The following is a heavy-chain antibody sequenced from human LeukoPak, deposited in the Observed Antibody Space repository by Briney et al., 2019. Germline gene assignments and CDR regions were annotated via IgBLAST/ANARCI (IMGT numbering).Heavy chain of an antibody. J-gene: IGHJ4*02. Sequence: GGSLRLSCVASGVTISSNYRSWVRQAPGKGVEGVSLIYSSDGADYSDSVNAIFTISTDNSNTTLYLQMNSLSAEDSAFYYHARDADSWGQGTLVTVSS. CDR3: ARDADS. CDR2: IYSSDGA. V-gene: IGHV3-66*01. CDR1: GVTISSNY.